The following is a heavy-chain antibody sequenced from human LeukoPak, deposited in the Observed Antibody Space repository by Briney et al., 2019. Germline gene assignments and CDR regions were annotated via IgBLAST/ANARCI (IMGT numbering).Heavy chain of an antibody. D-gene: IGHD3-9*01. J-gene: IGHJ5*02. Sequence: ASVKVSCKASGYTFTSYAMNWVRQAPGQGLEWMGWINTNTGNPTYAQGFTGRFVFSLDTSVSTAYLQISSLKAEDTAVYYCSRNNEAGYLDWLLYPNRFDPWGQGTLVTVSS. V-gene: IGHV7-4-1*02. CDR2: INTNTGNP. CDR1: GYTFTSYA. CDR3: SRNNEAGYLDWLLYPNRFDP.